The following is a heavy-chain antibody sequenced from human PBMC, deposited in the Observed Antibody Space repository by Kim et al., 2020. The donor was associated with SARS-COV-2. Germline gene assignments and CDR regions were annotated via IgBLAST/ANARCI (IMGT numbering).Heavy chain of an antibody. V-gene: IGHV3-23*01. J-gene: IGHJ4*02. CDR2: ISGSGATT. CDR1: GFTFSSYD. D-gene: IGHD5-18*01. Sequence: GGSLRLSCAASGFTFSSYDLNWVRQAPGKGLEWVSGISGSGATTYYADSVKGRFTISRDNSKNTVYLQMNSLRGEDTAIYYCAKSGYSYGLGPADWGQGTLVTVSS. CDR3: AKSGYSYGLGPAD.